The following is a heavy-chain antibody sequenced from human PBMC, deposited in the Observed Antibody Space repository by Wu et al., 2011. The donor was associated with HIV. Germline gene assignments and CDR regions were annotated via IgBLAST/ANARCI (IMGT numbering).Heavy chain of an antibody. CDR2: MNPNSGYT. D-gene: IGHD3-10*01. CDR3: ARGYGTVSYYYYTGR. J-gene: IGHJ6*03. V-gene: IGHV1-8*02. Sequence: QVQLVQSGAEVKKPGASVKVSCKAYGYTFTNYDINWVRQATGQGLEWMGWMNPNSGYTGYAQKFQGRLTMTRNTSITTAYMELSSLRSEDTAVYYCARGYGTVSYYYYTGRLGQRDHGXRLL. CDR1: GYTFTNYD.